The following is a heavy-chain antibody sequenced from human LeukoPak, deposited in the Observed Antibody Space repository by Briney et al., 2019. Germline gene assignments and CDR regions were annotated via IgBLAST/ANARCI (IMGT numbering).Heavy chain of an antibody. J-gene: IGHJ1*01. V-gene: IGHV4-34*01. CDR2: INHSGST. CDR1: GGSVSGYY. Sequence: SETLSLTCAVYGGSVSGYYWSWIRQPPGKGLEWIGEINHSGSTNYNPSLKSRVTISLDTSKNQFSLKLSSVTAADTAVYYCARYSSSRAGFQHWGQGTLVTVSS. CDR3: ARYSSSRAGFQH. D-gene: IGHD6-13*01.